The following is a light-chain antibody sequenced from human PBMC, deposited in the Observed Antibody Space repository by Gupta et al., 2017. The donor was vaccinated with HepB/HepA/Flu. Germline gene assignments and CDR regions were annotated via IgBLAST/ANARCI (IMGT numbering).Light chain of an antibody. CDR1: QSVSSY. CDR2: DAS. V-gene: IGKV3-11*01. CDR3: QQRSNWPPGLT. Sequence: ELVLTPSSATLSLSPGERATLPCRASQSVSSYLAWYQQKPGQAPRLLIYDASNRATGIPARFSGSGSGTDFTLTISSLEPEDFAVYYCQQRSNWPPGLTFGGGTKVEIK. J-gene: IGKJ4*01.